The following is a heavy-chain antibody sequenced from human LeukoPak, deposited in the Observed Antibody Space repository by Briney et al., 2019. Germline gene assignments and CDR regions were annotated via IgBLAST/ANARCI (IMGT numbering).Heavy chain of an antibody. CDR3: AKLSGYCSGGSRGACYFDY. CDR1: GFTFSSYA. D-gene: IGHD2-15*01. V-gene: IGHV3-23*01. Sequence: PGGSLRLSCAASGFTFSSYAMSWVRQAPGKGLEWVSAISGSGGSTYYADSVKGRFTISRDNSKNTLYLQMNSLRAEDTAVYYCAKLSGYCSGGSRGACYFDYWGQGTLVTVSS. CDR2: ISGSGGST. J-gene: IGHJ4*02.